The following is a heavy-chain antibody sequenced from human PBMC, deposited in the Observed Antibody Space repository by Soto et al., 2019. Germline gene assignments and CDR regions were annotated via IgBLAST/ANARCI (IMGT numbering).Heavy chain of an antibody. J-gene: IGHJ4*02. D-gene: IGHD6-13*01. CDR1: GGSISSSSYY. CDR2: IYYSGST. Sequence: PSETLSLTCTVSGGSISSSSYYWGWIRQPPGKGLEWIGSIYYSGSTYYNPSLKSRVTISVDTSKNQFSLKLSSVTAADTAVYYCARLPYHSSWSRVSFDYWGQGTPVTVSS. V-gene: IGHV4-39*01. CDR3: ARLPYHSSWSRVSFDY.